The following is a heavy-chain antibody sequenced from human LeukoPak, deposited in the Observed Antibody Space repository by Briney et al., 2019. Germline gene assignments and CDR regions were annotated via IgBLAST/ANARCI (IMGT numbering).Heavy chain of an antibody. Sequence: GGSLRLSCAASEFTFTDYSMTWVRQAPGKGLEWVSSISTVSTYKFYSDSVKGRFTISRDNAKNILYLQMSSLSAEDTAVYYCARDGSGFYLYYYMDVWGRGTPVTVSS. CDR3: ARDGSGFYLYYYMDV. D-gene: IGHD6-25*01. CDR2: ISTVSTYK. J-gene: IGHJ6*03. V-gene: IGHV3-21*01. CDR1: EFTFTDYS.